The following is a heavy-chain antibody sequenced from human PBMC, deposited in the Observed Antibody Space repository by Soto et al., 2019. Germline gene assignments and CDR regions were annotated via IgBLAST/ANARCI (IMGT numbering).Heavy chain of an antibody. CDR1: GFTFSSYS. D-gene: IGHD6-13*01. Sequence: GSLRLSCAASGFTFSSYSMNWVRQAPGKGLEWVSSISSSSSYIYYADSVKGRFTISRDNAKNSLYLQMNSLRAEDTAVYYCARPLAEGLDAFDIWGQGTMVTVSS. CDR3: ARPLAEGLDAFDI. V-gene: IGHV3-21*01. J-gene: IGHJ3*02. CDR2: ISSSSSYI.